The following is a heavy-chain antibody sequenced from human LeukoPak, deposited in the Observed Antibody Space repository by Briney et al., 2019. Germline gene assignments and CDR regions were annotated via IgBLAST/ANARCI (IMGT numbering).Heavy chain of an antibody. Sequence: GGSLRLSCAASGLTFSSYVMSWVRQAPGKGLEWVSAISGSGGSTYYADSVKGRFTISRDNSKNTLYLQMNSLRAEDTAVYYCARQPQYYYDSSAYWNYWGQGTLVTVSS. V-gene: IGHV3-23*01. J-gene: IGHJ4*02. CDR3: ARQPQYYYDSSAYWNY. CDR1: GLTFSSYV. D-gene: IGHD3-22*01. CDR2: ISGSGGST.